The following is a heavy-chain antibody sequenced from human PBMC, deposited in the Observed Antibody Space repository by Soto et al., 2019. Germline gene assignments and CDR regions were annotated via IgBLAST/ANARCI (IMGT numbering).Heavy chain of an antibody. CDR1: GFTFSSYA. CDR2: ISYDGSNK. D-gene: IGHD6-13*01. CDR3: ARAHTAAADGVVNP. Sequence: GGSLRLSCAASGFTFSSYAMHWVRQAPGKGLEWVAVISYDGSNKYYADSVKGRFTISRDNSKNTLYLQMNSLRAEDTAVYYCARAHTAAADGVVNPWGQGTLVTVSS. V-gene: IGHV3-30-3*01. J-gene: IGHJ5*02.